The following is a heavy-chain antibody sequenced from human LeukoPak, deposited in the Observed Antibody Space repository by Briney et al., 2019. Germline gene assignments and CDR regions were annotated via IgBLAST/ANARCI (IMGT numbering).Heavy chain of an antibody. CDR1: GYSISSGYY. CDR2: IYHSGST. D-gene: IGHD3-22*01. Sequence: PSETLSLTCTVSGYSISSGYYWGWIRQPPGKGLEWIGSIYHSGSTYYNPSLKSRVTISVDTSKNQFSLKLSSVTAADTAVYYCARGWGYYDSSGYYLWFDPWGQGTLVTVSS. J-gene: IGHJ5*02. CDR3: ARGWGYYDSSGYYLWFDP. V-gene: IGHV4-38-2*02.